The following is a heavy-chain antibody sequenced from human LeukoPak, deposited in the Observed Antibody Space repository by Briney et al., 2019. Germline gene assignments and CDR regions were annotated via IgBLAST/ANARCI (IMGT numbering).Heavy chain of an antibody. CDR1: EFTFSRYG. CDR2: VTTIDPRV. J-gene: IGHJ4*02. CDR3: ARDSSSDRFQYYNY. D-gene: IGHD6-19*01. Sequence: GGSLRLSCGASEFTFSRYGILWVRQAPGKGLEWVASVTTIDPRVYYADSVRGRFTISRDTANNSVYLEMNALTAEDTGVYYCARDSSSDRFQYYNYWGQGALVTVSS. V-gene: IGHV3-21*01.